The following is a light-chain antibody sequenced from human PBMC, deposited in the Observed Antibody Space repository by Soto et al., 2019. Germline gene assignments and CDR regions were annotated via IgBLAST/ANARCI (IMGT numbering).Light chain of an antibody. CDR3: GQFVSSPPRT. V-gene: IGKV3-20*01. CDR2: GVS. CDR1: QSVAATF. J-gene: IGKJ1*01. Sequence: EIVLTQSPGTLSLSPGEKATLSCRASQSVAATFLSWYQQKPGLAPRLLIYGVSNRATGIPDRFSGSGSGTDFILTLRRLEPEDFAVYYCGQFVSSPPRTFGQGTKVEIK.